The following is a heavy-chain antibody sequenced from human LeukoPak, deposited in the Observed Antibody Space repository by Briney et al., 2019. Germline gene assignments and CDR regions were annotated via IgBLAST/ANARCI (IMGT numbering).Heavy chain of an antibody. CDR3: ARVNSGYDIDY. Sequence: SETLSLTCAVYGGSFSGYYWSWIRQPPGKGLEWTGEINHSGSTNYNPSLKSRVTISVDRSKNQFSLKLSSVTAADTAVYYCARVNSGYDIDYWGQGTLVTVSS. CDR1: GGSFSGYY. CDR2: INHSGST. D-gene: IGHD5-12*01. J-gene: IGHJ4*02. V-gene: IGHV4-34*01.